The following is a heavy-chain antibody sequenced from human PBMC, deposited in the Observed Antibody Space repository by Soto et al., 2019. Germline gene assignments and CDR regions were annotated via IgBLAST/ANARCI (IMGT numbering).Heavy chain of an antibody. Sequence: GGSLRLAGAASGFTFSSYGINWVRQAPGKGLEWVAVISYEGSNKYYAASVKGRFTISRDNSKNTLYLQMNSLRAEDTAVYYCAKDGLLWFGEPHFDYWGQGTLVTV. V-gene: IGHV3-30*18. D-gene: IGHD3-10*01. J-gene: IGHJ4*02. CDR1: GFTFSSYG. CDR3: AKDGLLWFGEPHFDY. CDR2: ISYEGSNK.